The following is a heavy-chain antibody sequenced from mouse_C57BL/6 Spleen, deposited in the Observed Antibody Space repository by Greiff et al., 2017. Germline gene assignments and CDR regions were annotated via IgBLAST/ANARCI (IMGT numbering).Heavy chain of an antibody. Sequence: VQLQQSGAELVRPGTSVKVSCKASGYAFTNYLIEWVKQRPGQGLEWIGVINPGSGGTNYNEKFKGKATLTADKSSSTAYMQLSSLTSEDSAVYFCARSWSNYVFFDYWGQGTTLTVSS. CDR2: INPGSGGT. V-gene: IGHV1-54*01. CDR3: ARSWSNYVFFDY. J-gene: IGHJ2*01. D-gene: IGHD2-5*01. CDR1: GYAFTNYL.